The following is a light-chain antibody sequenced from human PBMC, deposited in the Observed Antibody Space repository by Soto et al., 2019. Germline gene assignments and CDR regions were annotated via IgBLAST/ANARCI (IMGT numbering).Light chain of an antibody. J-gene: IGKJ5*01. CDR1: QSVSSRS. CDR3: QQYGSSPPIT. CDR2: GAS. Sequence: IVVTQSPSTLALSPGERATLSFRASQSVSSRSLAWYQQKPGQAPKLLIYGASSRATGIRDRFSGSGSGTDFTLTISRLEPEDFAVYYCQQYGSSPPITFGQGTRLEIK. V-gene: IGKV3-20*01.